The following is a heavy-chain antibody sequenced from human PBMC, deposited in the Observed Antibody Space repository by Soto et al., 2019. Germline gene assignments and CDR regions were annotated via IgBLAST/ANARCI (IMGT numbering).Heavy chain of an antibody. CDR1: GASISPYY. J-gene: IGHJ4*02. D-gene: IGHD2-2*02. CDR3: ARNACTTNSCHTYYDH. V-gene: IGHV4-59*01. Sequence: SETLSLTCTVSGASISPYYWSWIRQPPGKGLEWIGYMYNSGSTYYNPSLKSRVTISVDTSNNQFSLNLRSVTAADTAVYHCARNACTTNSCHTYYDHWGQGRLVTDSS. CDR2: MYNSGST.